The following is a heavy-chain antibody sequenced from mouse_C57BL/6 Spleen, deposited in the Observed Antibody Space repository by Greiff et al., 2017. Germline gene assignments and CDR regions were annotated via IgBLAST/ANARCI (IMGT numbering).Heavy chain of an antibody. V-gene: IGHV1-80*01. CDR2: IYPGDGDT. CDR3: ARQGYSNYVLFDY. J-gene: IGHJ2*01. D-gene: IGHD2-5*01. CDR1: GYAFSSYW. Sequence: VQLQQSGASVKISCKASGYAFSSYWMNWVKQRPGKGLEWIGQIYPGDGDTNYNGKFKGKATLTADKSSSTAYMQLSSLTSEDSAVYFCARQGYSNYVLFDYWGQGTTLTVSS.